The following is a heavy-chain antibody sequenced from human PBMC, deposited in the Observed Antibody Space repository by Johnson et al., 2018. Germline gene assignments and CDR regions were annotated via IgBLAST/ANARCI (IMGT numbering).Heavy chain of an antibody. CDR1: GFTFSSYG. D-gene: IGHD3-10*01. V-gene: IGHV3-33*01. Sequence: QVQLVESGGGVVQPGRSLRLSCSASGFTFSSYGMHWVRQAPGKGLEWVAVIWYDGSKKFYTDSVKGRFTTYRDNSKNTLYLQMNSLRAEDTAVYYCARDKGSGSYSGPSFWGQGTMVTVSS. CDR2: IWYDGSKK. J-gene: IGHJ3*01. CDR3: ARDKGSGSYSGPSF.